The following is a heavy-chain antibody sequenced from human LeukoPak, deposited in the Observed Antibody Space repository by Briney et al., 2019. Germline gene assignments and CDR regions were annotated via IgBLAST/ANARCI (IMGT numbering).Heavy chain of an antibody. CDR1: GFTFDDYG. J-gene: IGHJ4*02. Sequence: GGSLRLSCAASGFTFDDYGMSWVRQAPGKGLEWVANIDPHGNNKLYVDSVKGRFSISRDNAKNSLYLQMNSLRVEDTAIYYCAREHWSTPDCWGQGTLVTVSS. V-gene: IGHV3-7*01. D-gene: IGHD2-8*02. CDR2: IDPHGNNK. CDR3: AREHWSTPDC.